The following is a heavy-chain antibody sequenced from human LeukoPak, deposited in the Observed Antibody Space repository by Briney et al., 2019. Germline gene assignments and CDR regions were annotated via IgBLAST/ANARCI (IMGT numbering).Heavy chain of an antibody. D-gene: IGHD3-10*01. CDR2: IYYTGST. CDR3: ARYVVYGSGKYYFDY. CDR1: GGSISSYY. J-gene: IGHJ4*02. V-gene: IGHV4-59*08. Sequence: SETLSLTCIVSGGSISSYYWSWIRQPPGKGLEWIGYIYYTGSTNYHPSLKSRVTISLDTSKTQFSLKLSSVTAADTAVYYCARYVVYGSGKYYFDYWGQGTLVTVSS.